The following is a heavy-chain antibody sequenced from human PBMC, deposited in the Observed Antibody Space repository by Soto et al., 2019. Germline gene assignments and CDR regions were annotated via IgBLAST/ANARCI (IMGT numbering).Heavy chain of an antibody. CDR1: GFTFSDYA. V-gene: IGHV3-23*01. CDR2: IGGVGTDR. J-gene: IGHJ5*02. CDR3: AKDAVPYNGKWDWFDP. Sequence: DVQLLESGGGLVQPGGSLRLSCVVSGFTFSDYAMTWVRQAPGKGPEWVSSIGGVGTDRYYADSVKGRFTISRDNSKNTLFLQMSSLRSDDTAVYYCAKDAVPYNGKWDWFDPWGQGTLVTVSS. D-gene: IGHD1-20*01.